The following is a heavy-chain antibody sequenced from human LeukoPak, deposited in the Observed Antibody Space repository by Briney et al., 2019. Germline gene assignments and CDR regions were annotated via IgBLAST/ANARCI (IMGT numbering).Heavy chain of an antibody. J-gene: IGHJ3*02. Sequence: GGSLRLSCAASGFTFSSYAMSWVRQAPGKGLEWVSAISGSGLSTYYADPVKGRYSISRDNSKNTLYLQMNSLRAEDTAVYYCAKAYTSGSYFIDDAFDIWGQGTMVTASS. CDR1: GFTFSSYA. CDR3: AKAYTSGSYFIDDAFDI. V-gene: IGHV3-23*01. CDR2: ISGSGLST. D-gene: IGHD3-10*01.